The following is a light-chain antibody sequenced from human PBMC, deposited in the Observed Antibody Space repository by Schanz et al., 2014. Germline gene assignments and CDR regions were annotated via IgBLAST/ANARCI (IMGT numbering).Light chain of an antibody. V-gene: IGKV1-39*01. J-gene: IGKJ2*01. Sequence: DIQMTQSPSSLSASVGDRVTITCRASQSISNYLSWYQQKPGKAPQLLIYAASTLQSGVPSGFSGSGSGTDFTLTISSLQPEDFATYYCLQHYGAPYTFGQGTKLEV. CDR1: QSISNY. CDR3: LQHYGAPYT. CDR2: AAS.